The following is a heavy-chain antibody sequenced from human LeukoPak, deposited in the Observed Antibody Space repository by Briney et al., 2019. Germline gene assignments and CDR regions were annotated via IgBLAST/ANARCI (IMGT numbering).Heavy chain of an antibody. V-gene: IGHV3-33*01. J-gene: IGHJ4*02. Sequence: GGSLRLSCAASGFTFSSYGMHWVRQAPGKGLEWVAVIWYDGSNTYYADSVKGRFTISRDNSKNTLFLQMDSLRAEDTAVYYCARDRSTTHFDYWGQGTLVTVSS. CDR3: ARDRSTTHFDY. D-gene: IGHD5/OR15-5a*01. CDR2: IWYDGSNT. CDR1: GFTFSSYG.